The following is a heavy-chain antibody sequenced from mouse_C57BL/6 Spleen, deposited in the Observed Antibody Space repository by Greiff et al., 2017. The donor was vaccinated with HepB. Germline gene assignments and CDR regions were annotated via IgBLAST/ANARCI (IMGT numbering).Heavy chain of an antibody. Sequence: QVQLKQSGPGLVAPSQSLSITCTVSGFSLTSYGVHWVRQPPGKGLEWLVVIWSDGSTTYNSALNSSVSSSKDNSKSQVFLKMNSLPTDDTAMYYCARALYDYDPSYFDVWGTGTTVTVSS. CDR3: ARALYDYDPSYFDV. CDR2: IWSDGST. D-gene: IGHD2-4*01. V-gene: IGHV2-6*03. J-gene: IGHJ1*03. CDR1: GFSLTSYG.